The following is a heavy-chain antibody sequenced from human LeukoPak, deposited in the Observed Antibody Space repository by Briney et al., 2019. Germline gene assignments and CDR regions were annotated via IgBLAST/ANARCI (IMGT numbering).Heavy chain of an antibody. J-gene: IGHJ5*02. Sequence: SVKVSCKASGGTFSSYAISWVRQAPGQGLEWMGGIIPIFGTANYAQKFQGRVTITTDESTSTAYMELSSLRSEDTAVYYCAISPGERYFDWLYNWFDPWGQGTLVTVSS. V-gene: IGHV1-69*05. D-gene: IGHD3-9*01. CDR2: IIPIFGTA. CDR1: GGTFSSYA. CDR3: AISPGERYFDWLYNWFDP.